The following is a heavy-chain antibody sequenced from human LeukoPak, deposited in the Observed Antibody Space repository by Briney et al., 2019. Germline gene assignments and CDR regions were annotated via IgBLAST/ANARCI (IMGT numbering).Heavy chain of an antibody. CDR2: IYPGDSDT. Sequence: GESLKISCKGSGYSFTSYWIGWVRQMPGKGLEWMGIIYPGDSDTRYSPSFQGQVTISADKSISTAYPQWSSLKASDTAIYYCARHYHYYDTSGFHYIDYWGQGTLVTVSS. CDR3: ARHYHYYDTSGFHYIDY. CDR1: GYSFTSYW. V-gene: IGHV5-51*01. J-gene: IGHJ4*02. D-gene: IGHD3-22*01.